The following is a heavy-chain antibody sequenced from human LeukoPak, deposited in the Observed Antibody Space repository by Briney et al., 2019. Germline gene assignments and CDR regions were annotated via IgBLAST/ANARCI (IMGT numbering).Heavy chain of an antibody. CDR3: AKARGWYDFDY. D-gene: IGHD6-19*01. CDR2: ISGVGGST. Sequence: GGSLRISCAASGFTFSSHALSWVRQTPGKGLDWVSGISGVGGSTYYADSVKGRFTISRDNSKNTVYLQMNSLRADDTAVYYCAKARGWYDFDYWGQGILVTVSS. V-gene: IGHV3-23*01. CDR1: GFTFSSHA. J-gene: IGHJ4*02.